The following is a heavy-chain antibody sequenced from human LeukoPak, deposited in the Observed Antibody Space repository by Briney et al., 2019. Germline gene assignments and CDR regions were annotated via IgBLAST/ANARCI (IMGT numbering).Heavy chain of an antibody. CDR1: GGSISSGGYY. V-gene: IGHV4-31*03. Sequence: RSSETLSLTCTVSGGSISSGGYYWSWIRQHPGKRLEWIGYISYTGSTYYNPSLKSRVIISVDTSKTQFSLMLSSVTAADTAVYYCTRNYCSSTSCYKRYFDYWGQGTLVTVSS. CDR3: TRNYCSSTSCYKRYFDY. D-gene: IGHD2-2*02. J-gene: IGHJ4*02. CDR2: ISYTGST.